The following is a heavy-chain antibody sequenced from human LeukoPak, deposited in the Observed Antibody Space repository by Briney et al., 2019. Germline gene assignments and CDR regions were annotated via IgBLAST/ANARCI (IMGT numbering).Heavy chain of an antibody. CDR3: ARAEYSSSSSQRVAFDI. Sequence: ASVKVSCKASGYTFTSYDINWVRQATGQGLEWVGWMNPNSGNTGYAQKFQGRVTMTRNTSISTAYMELSSLRSEDTAVYYCARAEYSSSSSQRVAFDIWGQGTMVTVSS. CDR1: GYTFTSYD. J-gene: IGHJ3*02. CDR2: MNPNSGNT. V-gene: IGHV1-8*01. D-gene: IGHD6-6*01.